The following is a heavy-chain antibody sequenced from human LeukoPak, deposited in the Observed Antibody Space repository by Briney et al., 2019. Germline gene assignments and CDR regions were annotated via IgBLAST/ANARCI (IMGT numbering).Heavy chain of an antibody. CDR2: ISAYNRNT. D-gene: IGHD3-22*01. Sequence: ASVKVSCKASGYTFTSYGISWVRQAPGQGLEWMGWISAYNRNTNYAQKLQGRVTMTTDTSTSTAYMELRSLRSDDTAVYYCARTDDSSGYYGAAWGYWGQGTLVTVSS. J-gene: IGHJ4*02. CDR1: GYTFTSYG. CDR3: ARTDDSSGYYGAAWGY. V-gene: IGHV1-18*01.